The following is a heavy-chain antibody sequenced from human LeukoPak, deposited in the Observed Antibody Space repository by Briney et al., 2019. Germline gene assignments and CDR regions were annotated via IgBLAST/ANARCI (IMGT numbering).Heavy chain of an antibody. CDR3: ARGDGYTLYYFDY. CDR2: ISYDGSNK. J-gene: IGHJ4*02. D-gene: IGHD5-24*01. Sequence: GGSLRLSCAASGFTFSSYAMHWVRQAPGKGLEWVAVISYDGSNKYYADSVKGRFTISRDNSKNTLYLQMNSLRAEDTAVYYCARGDGYTLYYFDYWGQGTLVTVSS. CDR1: GFTFSSYA. V-gene: IGHV3-30-3*01.